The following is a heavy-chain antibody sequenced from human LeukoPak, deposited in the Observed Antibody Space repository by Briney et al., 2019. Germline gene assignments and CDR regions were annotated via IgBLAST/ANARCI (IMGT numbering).Heavy chain of an antibody. CDR3: ARVTYYYDSSAPSLDY. V-gene: IGHV4-39*01. CDR1: GGSISSSSYY. D-gene: IGHD3-22*01. J-gene: IGHJ4*02. CDR2: IYYSGST. Sequence: ASETLSLTCTVSGGSISSSSYYWGRIRQPPGKGLEWIGSIYYSGSTYYNPSLKSRVTISVDTSKNQFSLKLSSVTAADTAVYYCARVTYYYDSSAPSLDYWGQGTLVTVSS.